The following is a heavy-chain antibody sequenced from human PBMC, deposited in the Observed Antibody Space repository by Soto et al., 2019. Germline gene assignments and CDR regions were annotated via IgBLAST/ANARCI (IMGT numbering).Heavy chain of an antibody. CDR3: AKDSPTGDYVGIDY. CDR2: ISYDGSNK. CDR1: GFTFSSYG. D-gene: IGHD4-17*01. Sequence: GGSLRLSCAASGFTFSSYGMHWVRQAPGKGLEWVAVISYDGSNKYYADSVKGRFTISRDNSKNTLYLQMNSLRAEDTAVYYCAKDSPTGDYVGIDYWGQGTLVTVSS. V-gene: IGHV3-30*18. J-gene: IGHJ4*02.